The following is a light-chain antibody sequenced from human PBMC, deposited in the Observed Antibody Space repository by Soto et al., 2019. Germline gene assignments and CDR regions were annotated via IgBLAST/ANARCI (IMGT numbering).Light chain of an antibody. CDR2: AAS. CDR1: HSICSY. CDR3: QQSYSTQYT. J-gene: IGKJ2*01. V-gene: IGKV1-39*01. Sequence: DIQMTQSPSSLSASVGDRVTITCRASHSICSYLNWYQQKPGKAPKLLIYAASSLQSGVPSRFSGSGSGTDFTLTISSLQPEDFATYYCQQSYSTQYTFGQGTKVDIK.